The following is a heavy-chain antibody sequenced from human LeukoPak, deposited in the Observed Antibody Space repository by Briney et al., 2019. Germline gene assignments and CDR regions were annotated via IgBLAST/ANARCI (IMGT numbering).Heavy chain of an antibody. CDR1: GGSFSGYY. CDR2: INHSGST. V-gene: IGHV4-34*01. CDR3: ARRPITMVRGVVIGGFDY. Sequence: SETLSLTCAVYGGSFSGYYWSWIRQPPGKGLEWIGEINHSGSTNYNPSLKSRVTISVDTSKNQFSLKLSSVPAADTAVYYCARRPITMVRGVVIGGFDYWGQGTLVTVSS. J-gene: IGHJ4*02. D-gene: IGHD3-10*01.